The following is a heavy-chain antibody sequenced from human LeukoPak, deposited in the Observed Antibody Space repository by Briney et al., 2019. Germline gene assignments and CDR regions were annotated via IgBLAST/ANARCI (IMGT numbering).Heavy chain of an antibody. CDR3: AKDKWWGASDH. CDR2: INGDATAT. D-gene: IGHD2-8*01. V-gene: IGHV3-74*01. J-gene: IGHJ4*02. CDR1: GISFSAHW. Sequence: GGSLRLSCAASGISFSAHWMHWVRQAPGKGLVWVAQINGDATATNYAGSVKGRFTISRDNAKNTVHLQMSTLTAEDTAVYYCAKDKWWGASDHWGQGSLVTVSS.